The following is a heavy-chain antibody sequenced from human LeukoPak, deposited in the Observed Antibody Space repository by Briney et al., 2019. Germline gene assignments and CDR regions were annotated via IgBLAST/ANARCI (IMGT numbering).Heavy chain of an antibody. CDR1: GFTFSSYW. J-gene: IGHJ4*02. Sequence: PGGSLRLSCAASGFTFSSYWMHWVRQAPGKGLVWVSRINSDGSTTSYADSVKGRFSISRDNAENTLFLQMNSLGAEDTAVYYCAKDWVRDFWSGDYFDYWGQGTLVTVSS. V-gene: IGHV3-74*01. CDR3: AKDWVRDFWSGDYFDY. CDR2: INSDGSTT. D-gene: IGHD3-3*01.